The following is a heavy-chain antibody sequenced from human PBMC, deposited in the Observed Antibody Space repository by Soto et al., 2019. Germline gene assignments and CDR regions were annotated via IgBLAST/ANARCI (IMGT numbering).Heavy chain of an antibody. J-gene: IGHJ4*02. CDR1: GFSVGGNH. V-gene: IGHV3-53*01. CDR3: ARGASDDS. Sequence: EVKLVESGGGLMPPGGSLRLSCAASGFSVGGNHLSWIRQAPGKGLEWVAVIHTSGDTYYSDSVTGRFTISRDNSQNMVYIHRSRARDGDTDMYSCARGASDDSRGQGTLVNVSS. CDR2: IHTSGDT. D-gene: IGHD2-21*01.